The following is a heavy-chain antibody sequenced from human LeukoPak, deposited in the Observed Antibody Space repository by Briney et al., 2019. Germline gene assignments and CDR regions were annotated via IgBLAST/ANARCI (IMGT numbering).Heavy chain of an antibody. D-gene: IGHD3-22*01. CDR1: GYSFTTYW. CDR2: IYPGDSDT. J-gene: IGHJ4*02. V-gene: IGHV5-51*01. CDR3: ARSTYYYDSSGQHHYFDY. Sequence: GESLKISCKGSGYSFTTYWIAWVRQLPGKGLEGMGIIYPGDSDTRYSPSFQGQVTISADKSISTAYLQWSSLKASDTAMYYCARSTYYYDSSGQHHYFDYWGQGTLVTVSS.